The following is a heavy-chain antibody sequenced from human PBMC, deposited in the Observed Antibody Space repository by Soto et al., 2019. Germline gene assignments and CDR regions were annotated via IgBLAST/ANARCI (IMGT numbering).Heavy chain of an antibody. D-gene: IGHD2-2*01. Sequence: ASVKVSCKASGYIFINYGITWVRQAPGQGLEWMGWISGYNGNTKYANKLQGRVTMTTDTSMTTAYMELRSLRSDDTAVYYCARDEVPAANWLDRWGQGTLVTVSS. V-gene: IGHV1-18*01. J-gene: IGHJ5*02. CDR3: ARDEVPAANWLDR. CDR2: ISGYNGNT. CDR1: GYIFINYG.